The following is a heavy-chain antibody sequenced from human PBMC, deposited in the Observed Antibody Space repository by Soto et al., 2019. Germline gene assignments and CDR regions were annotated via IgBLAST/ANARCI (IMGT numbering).Heavy chain of an antibody. CDR1: GFTFSSYG. V-gene: IGHV3-33*01. J-gene: IGHJ3*02. CDR3: ARVPHYGGYAFDI. D-gene: IGHD4-17*01. CDR2: IWYDGSNK. Sequence: GESLKISCAASGFTFSSYGVHWVRQAPGKGLEWVAVIWYDGSNKYYADSVKGRFTISRDNSKNTLYLQMNSLRAEDTAVYYCARVPHYGGYAFDIWGQGTMVTVSS.